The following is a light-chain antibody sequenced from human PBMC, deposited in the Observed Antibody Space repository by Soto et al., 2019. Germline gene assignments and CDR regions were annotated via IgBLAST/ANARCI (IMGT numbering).Light chain of an antibody. V-gene: IGLV2-11*01. CDR3: CSYAGTYNFWV. Sequence: QSALTQPRSVSGSPGQSVTISCTGTNSDIGGYNYVSWYQQHPGKAPKVMIYDVSRRPSGVSDRFSGSKSGNTASLTISGLQAEDEADYYCCSYAGTYNFWVFGGGTQLTVL. J-gene: IGLJ3*02. CDR2: DVS. CDR1: NSDIGGYNY.